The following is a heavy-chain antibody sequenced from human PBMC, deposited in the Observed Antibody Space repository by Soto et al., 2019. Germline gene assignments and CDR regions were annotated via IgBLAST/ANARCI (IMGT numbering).Heavy chain of an antibody. Sequence: QVQLLESGGGVVQPGGSLRLSCEVSGFNFSGYGMTWVRQAPGKGLEWVAFSSIDGVNKYNAESVKGRFTISRDNSKNTLYLQMNSLRDGDTGVYYCARARRSSSWTTNAWGPGTLVTVSS. J-gene: IGHJ5*02. CDR1: GFNFSGYG. D-gene: IGHD6-6*01. V-gene: IGHV3-30*05. CDR3: ARARRSSSWTTNA. CDR2: SSIDGVNK.